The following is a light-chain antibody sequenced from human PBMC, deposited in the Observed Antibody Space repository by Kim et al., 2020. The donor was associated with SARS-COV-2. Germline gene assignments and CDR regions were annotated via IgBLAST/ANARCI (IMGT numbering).Light chain of an antibody. J-gene: IGKJ2*01. V-gene: IGKV3-20*01. CDR2: GAS. Sequence: LSPGESATLSCRASQSVSSNYLAWYQQKPGQAPRLLVYGASGRATGIPDRFSGSGSGTDFTLTISRLEPEDFAVYYCQQYGSSPYTFGQGTKLEI. CDR3: QQYGSSPYT. CDR1: QSVSSNY.